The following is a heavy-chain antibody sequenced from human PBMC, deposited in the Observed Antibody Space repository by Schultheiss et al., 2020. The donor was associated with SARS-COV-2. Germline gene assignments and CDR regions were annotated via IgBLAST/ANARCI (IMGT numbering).Heavy chain of an antibody. CDR3: ARDHCSSTSCYQT. V-gene: IGHV4-30-2*01. D-gene: IGHD2-2*01. J-gene: IGHJ5*02. Sequence: SETLSLTCAVSGGSISSGGYSWSWIRQPPGKGLEWIGYIYYSGSTYYNPSLKSRVTISVDTSKNQFSLKLSSVTAADTAVYYCARDHCSSTSCYQTWGQGTLVTVSS. CDR1: GGSISSGGYS. CDR2: IYYSGST.